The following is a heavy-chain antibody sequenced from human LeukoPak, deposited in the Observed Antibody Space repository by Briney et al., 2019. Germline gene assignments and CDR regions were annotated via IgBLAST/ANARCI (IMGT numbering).Heavy chain of an antibody. CDR3: AKDSTYYDFWSGYLGYFDY. J-gene: IGHJ4*02. CDR1: GFTFSSYG. Sequence: PGGSLRLSCAASGFTFSSYGMHWVRQAPGKGLEWVAFIRYDGSNKYYADSVKGRFTISRDNSKNTLYLQMNSLRAEDTAVYYCAKDSTYYDFWSGYLGYFDYWGQGTLVTVSS. V-gene: IGHV3-30*02. CDR2: IRYDGSNK. D-gene: IGHD3-3*01.